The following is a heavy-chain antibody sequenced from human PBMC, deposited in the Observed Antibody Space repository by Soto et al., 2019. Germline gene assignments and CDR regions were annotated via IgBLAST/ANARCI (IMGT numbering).Heavy chain of an antibody. V-gene: IGHV1-69*02. Sequence: GASVKVSCKASGGTFSSYTISWVRQAPGQRLEWMGRIIPILGIANYAQKFQGRVTITADKSTSTAYMELSSLRSEDTAVYYCARGDSSGRSNYYYYMDVWGKGTTVTVSS. J-gene: IGHJ6*03. CDR3: ARGDSSGRSNYYYYMDV. CDR1: GGTFSSYT. CDR2: IIPILGIA. D-gene: IGHD6-19*01.